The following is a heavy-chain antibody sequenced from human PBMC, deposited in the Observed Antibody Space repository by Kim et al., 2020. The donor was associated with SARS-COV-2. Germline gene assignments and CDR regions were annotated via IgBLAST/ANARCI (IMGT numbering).Heavy chain of an antibody. CDR1: GLTFSAYA. Sequence: GGSLRLSCAASGLTFSAYAMSWLRQAPGKGLEWVSGISGNGAGTFYADSVQGRYTISRDNSKRTLFLQMSSLRTEDTAIYYCAKGASADSWG. D-gene: IGHD1-26*01. V-gene: IGHV3-23*01. J-gene: IGHJ5*01. CDR2: ISGNGAGT. CDR3: AKGASADS.